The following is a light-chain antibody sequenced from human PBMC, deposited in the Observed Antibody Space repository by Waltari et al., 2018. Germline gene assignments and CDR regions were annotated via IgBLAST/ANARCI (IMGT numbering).Light chain of an antibody. CDR2: KDS. V-gene: IGLV3-25*03. CDR1: TLPKQF. CDR3: QSADNSGTPVV. J-gene: IGLJ2*01. Sequence: SYDLTQPPSVSVSPGQTARITCSGNTLPKQFAYWYQQKPGQAPVLMIYKDSERPSGNPYLFSGSSSGTTVMLTISGVQAEDEADYYCQSADNSGTPVVFGGGTKLTVL.